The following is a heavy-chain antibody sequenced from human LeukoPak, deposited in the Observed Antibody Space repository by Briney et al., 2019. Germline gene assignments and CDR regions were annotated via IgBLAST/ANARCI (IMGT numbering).Heavy chain of an antibody. V-gene: IGHV1-46*01. Sequence: ASVKVSCKASGYTFTSYYIHWVRQAPGQGLEWMGIINPSGGRASYAQKFQGRVTMTRDTSTSTVYMELRSLRSDDTAVYYCARDSIVVVPSEAENYYYYYGMDVWGQGTTVTVSS. CDR2: INPSGGRA. D-gene: IGHD2-2*01. CDR1: GYTFTSYY. CDR3: ARDSIVVVPSEAENYYYYYGMDV. J-gene: IGHJ6*02.